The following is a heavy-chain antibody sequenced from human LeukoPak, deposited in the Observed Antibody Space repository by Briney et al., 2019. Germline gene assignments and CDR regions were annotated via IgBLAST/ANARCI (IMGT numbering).Heavy chain of an antibody. J-gene: IGHJ4*02. CDR1: GYSISSGYY. Sequence: PWETLSLTCAVSGYSISSGYYWSWIRQPPGKGLEWIGSIYHSGSTYYNPSLKSRVTISVDTSKNQFSLKLSSVTAADTAVYYCARGGTTDYWGQGTLVTVSS. CDR3: ARGGTTDY. V-gene: IGHV4-38-2*01. CDR2: IYHSGST. D-gene: IGHD1-7*01.